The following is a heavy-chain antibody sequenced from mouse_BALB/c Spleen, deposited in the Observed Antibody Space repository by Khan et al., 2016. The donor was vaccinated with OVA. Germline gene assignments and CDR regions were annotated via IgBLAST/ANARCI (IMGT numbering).Heavy chain of an antibody. CDR2: ISGDSTTI. CDR1: GFTFSSYG. J-gene: IGHJ2*01. D-gene: IGHD1-1*01. CDR3: ATSYFYGDYFDY. Sequence: EVQLQESGGGLVQPGGSRKLSCAASGFTFSSYGMHWVRQAPEKGLEWVAYISGDSTTIYYADTVKGRFTISRDNPKNTLFLQMTSLMSEDTARYYCATSYFYGDYFDYWGPGTTLTVSS. V-gene: IGHV5-17*02.